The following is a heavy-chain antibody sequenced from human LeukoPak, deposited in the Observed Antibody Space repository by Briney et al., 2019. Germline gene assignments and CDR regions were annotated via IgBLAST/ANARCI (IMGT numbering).Heavy chain of an antibody. CDR2: IYYSGST. Sequence: PSETLSLTCTVSGGSISSYYWSWIRQPPGKGLEWIGSIYYSGSTYYNPSLKSRVTISVDTSKNQFSLKLSSVTAADTAVYYCARAPGGYDSSGYYLYYFDYWGQGTLVTVSS. J-gene: IGHJ4*02. CDR1: GGSISSYY. CDR3: ARAPGGYDSSGYYLYYFDY. V-gene: IGHV4-59*08. D-gene: IGHD3-22*01.